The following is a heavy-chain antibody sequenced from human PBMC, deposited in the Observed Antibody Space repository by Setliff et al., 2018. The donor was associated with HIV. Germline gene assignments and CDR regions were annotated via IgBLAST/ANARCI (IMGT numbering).Heavy chain of an antibody. CDR3: VRRDGRLTPGFGF. J-gene: IGHJ3*01. V-gene: IGHV5-51*01. Sequence: PGASLPLSCPGSEYTFTTYWIGGGRQVPGKGLEWVAFIYPDDSTRKERQAGQGHVTREGDTSSTTAYLHWNSLKTSDTANYYCVRRDGRLTPGFGFWGQGTMVTVSS. CDR2: IYPDDSTR. CDR1: EYTFTTYW. D-gene: IGHD5-18*01.